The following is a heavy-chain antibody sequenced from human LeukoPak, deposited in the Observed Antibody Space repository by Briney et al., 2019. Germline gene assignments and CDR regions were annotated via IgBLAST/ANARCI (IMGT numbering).Heavy chain of an antibody. V-gene: IGHV5-51*01. CDR1: GYSFTSYW. CDR2: IYPGDSDT. Sequence: GESLQISCKGSGYSFTSYWIGWVRQMPGKGLEWMGIIYPGDSDTRYSPSFQGQVTISADKSISTAYLQWSSLKASDTAMYYCARPFLWWFGRPDAFDIWGQGTMVTVSS. D-gene: IGHD3-10*01. CDR3: ARPFLWWFGRPDAFDI. J-gene: IGHJ3*02.